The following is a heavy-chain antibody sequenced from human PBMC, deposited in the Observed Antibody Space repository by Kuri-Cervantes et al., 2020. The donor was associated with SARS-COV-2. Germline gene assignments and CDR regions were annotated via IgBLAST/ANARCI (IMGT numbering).Heavy chain of an antibody. J-gene: IGHJ4*02. Sequence: ASVKVSCKASGYTFTDYYIHWVRQAPGQGLEWMGWINPNGGGTNYAQKFQGRVTMTRGTSITTAYMELSRLRFDDTAVYYCARVRQNDFQAFDYWGQGTPVTVSS. V-gene: IGHV1-2*02. D-gene: IGHD3-3*01. CDR2: INPNGGGT. CDR1: GYTFTDYY. CDR3: ARVRQNDFQAFDY.